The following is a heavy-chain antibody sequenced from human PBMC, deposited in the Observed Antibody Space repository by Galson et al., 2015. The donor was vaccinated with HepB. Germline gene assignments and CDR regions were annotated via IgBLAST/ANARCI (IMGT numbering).Heavy chain of an antibody. Sequence: SVKVSCKASGYTFISYYIHWVRQAPGQGLEWMGIINPSDGNTKYAQKMQDRVTMTSDTSTSTVYMDLSSLTSEDTAVYYCARTETGVAGHDFWGQGTLVTVSS. D-gene: IGHD6-19*01. V-gene: IGHV1-46*04. CDR2: INPSDGNT. CDR3: ARTETGVAGHDF. CDR1: GYTFISYY. J-gene: IGHJ4*02.